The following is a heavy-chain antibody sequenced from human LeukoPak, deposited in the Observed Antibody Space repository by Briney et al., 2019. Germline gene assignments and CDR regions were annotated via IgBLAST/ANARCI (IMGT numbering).Heavy chain of an antibody. D-gene: IGHD2-21*01. CDR1: GNSINIYS. V-gene: IGHV4-59*12. Sequence: KASETLSLTCTVSGNSINIYSWNWIRQSPEKGLEWIAYMYYSGTTNYNPSLENRAAISLDLSRHQFSLRLSSVTAADTAVYFCATTDKNRYYINVWGPGTTVIVSS. J-gene: IGHJ6*01. CDR2: MYYSGTT. CDR3: ATTDKNRYYINV.